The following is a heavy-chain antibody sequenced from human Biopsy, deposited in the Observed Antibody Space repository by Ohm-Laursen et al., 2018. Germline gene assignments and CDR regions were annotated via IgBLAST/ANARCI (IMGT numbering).Heavy chain of an antibody. Sequence: SLRLSCTASGFTFSDHNMHWVRQAPGKGLEWVAFIWSSATYKAYADSVKGRFTVFGVNSKNTVYLQMNSLSADDTAIYSCVKDGGQTAPYSFDVWGQGTMVTVSS. D-gene: IGHD3-16*01. V-gene: IGHV3-33*06. J-gene: IGHJ3*01. CDR3: VKDGGQTAPYSFDV. CDR2: IWSSATYK. CDR1: GFTFSDHN.